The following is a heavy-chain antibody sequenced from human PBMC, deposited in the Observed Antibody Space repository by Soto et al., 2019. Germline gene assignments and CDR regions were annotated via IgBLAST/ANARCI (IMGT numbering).Heavy chain of an antibody. V-gene: IGHV1-8*01. Sequence: ASVKVSCKASGYTFANYDINWVRQATGQGLEWMGWMNPNTGNTGYAQKFQGRVTMTRNTSVSTAYMELSSLRSEDTAIYYCARGTRDCSSGTCSYYFHYWGQGSLVTVSS. CDR3: ARGTRDCSSGTCSYYFHY. CDR2: MNPNTGNT. CDR1: GYTFANYD. J-gene: IGHJ4*02. D-gene: IGHD2-15*01.